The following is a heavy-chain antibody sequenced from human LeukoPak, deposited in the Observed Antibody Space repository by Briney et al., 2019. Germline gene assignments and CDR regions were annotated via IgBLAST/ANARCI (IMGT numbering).Heavy chain of an antibody. CDR1: GGSISSYY. CDR2: IFYTGST. CDR3: ARSAHYYYDSANGVAFDV. D-gene: IGHD3-22*01. J-gene: IGHJ3*01. V-gene: IGHV4-59*01. Sequence: SETLSLTCSVSGGSISSYYWSWIRQPPGKGLEWIGIIFYTGSTKYNPSLKSRVTISVDTSKNQISLKLSSVTAADTAMYYCARSAHYYYDSANGVAFDVWGQGTMVTVSS.